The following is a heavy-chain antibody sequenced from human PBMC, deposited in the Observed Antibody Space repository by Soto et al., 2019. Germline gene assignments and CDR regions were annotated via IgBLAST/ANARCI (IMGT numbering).Heavy chain of an antibody. J-gene: IGHJ4*02. CDR2: VSGSGGGT. V-gene: IGHV3-23*01. D-gene: IGHD2-15*01. CDR3: TKDYGGNRADY. Sequence: EVQLLESGGDLVQPGGSLRLSCAASGFTFSNYAMSWVRQAPGKGLEWVSAVSGSGGGTFYADSVKGRFTISRDNSKSTLYLQLNSLRAEDTATYYCTKDYGGNRADYWGQGTLVTVSS. CDR1: GFTFSNYA.